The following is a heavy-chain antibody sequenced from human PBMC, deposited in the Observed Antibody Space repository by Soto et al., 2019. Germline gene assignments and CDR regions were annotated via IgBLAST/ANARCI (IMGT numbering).Heavy chain of an antibody. Sequence: QITLKESGPTLVKPTQPLTLTCSFSGFSFSTPGVGVGWIRQPPGKPLEWLALIYWAEDKRYNPSLRSRLTITKDTSRNQVVLIMTIMDPLDTGIYYCAHSPPSHTSRDPDYSGQGTLVTVSS. D-gene: IGHD2-2*01. CDR1: GFSFSTPGVG. CDR3: AHSPPSHTSRDPDY. CDR2: IYWAEDK. J-gene: IGHJ4*02. V-gene: IGHV2-5*02.